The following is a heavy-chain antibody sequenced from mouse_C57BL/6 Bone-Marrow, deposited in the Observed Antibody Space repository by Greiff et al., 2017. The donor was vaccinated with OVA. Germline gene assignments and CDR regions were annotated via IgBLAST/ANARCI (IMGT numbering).Heavy chain of an antibody. CDR3: AGGYSKGY. D-gene: IGHD2-5*01. CDR2: IYPRDGST. V-gene: IGHV1-85*01. Sequence: QVQLQQSGPELVKPGASVKLSCKASGYTFTSYDINWVKQRPGQGLEWIGWIYPRDGSTTYNEKFKGKATLTVDTSSSTAYMELHSLTSEDSAVYFCAGGYSKGYWGQGTTLTVSS. J-gene: IGHJ2*01. CDR1: GYTFTSYD.